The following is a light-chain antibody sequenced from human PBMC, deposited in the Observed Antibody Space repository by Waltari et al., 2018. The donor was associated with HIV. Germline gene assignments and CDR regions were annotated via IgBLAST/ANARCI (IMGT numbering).Light chain of an antibody. CDR1: QNVSSSY. CDR2: GAS. V-gene: IGKV3-20*01. J-gene: IGKJ2*01. Sequence: EIVLTQSPGTLSLSPGDRATLSCRASQNVSSSYLAWYQQKPGQAPRLLIYGASSRATGIPDRFSGSGSGTDFTLTISRLEPEDFAVYYCQQYGSSPPDTFGQGTKLEIK. CDR3: QQYGSSPPDT.